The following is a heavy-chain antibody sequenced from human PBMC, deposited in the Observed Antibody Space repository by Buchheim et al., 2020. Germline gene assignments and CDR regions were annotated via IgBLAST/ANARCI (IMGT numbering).Heavy chain of an antibody. CDR2: ISHDGSTK. Sequence: QVKLVDSGGGVVQPGRSLRLSCAASGFSFSASAMHWVRQAPGRGLEWVAVISHDGSTKYYADSVEGRFIVSRDNAYTMLYLHMFTLRPEDTAIYYCARRVTGWLTPPFGDWGQGTL. V-gene: IGHV3-30*03. CDR3: ARRVTGWLTPPFGD. D-gene: IGHD1-20*01. CDR1: GFSFSASA. J-gene: IGHJ4*02.